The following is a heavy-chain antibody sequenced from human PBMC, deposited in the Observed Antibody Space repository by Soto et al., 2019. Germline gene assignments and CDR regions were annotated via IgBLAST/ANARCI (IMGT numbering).Heavy chain of an antibody. CDR3: ARGSSSATTFYFEL. CDR1: GYTFTSYA. J-gene: IGHJ2*01. D-gene: IGHD4-17*01. V-gene: IGHV1-3*04. CDR2: INTANGYT. Sequence: QVQVVQSGAEVKKPGASVKVSCKASGYTFTSYAMHWVRQAPGQRLEWMGWINTANGYTKYSQKFQGRVTITRDTSASTAYMVLSSLSSEDTAVYYCARGSSSATTFYFELWGRGTLVTVSS.